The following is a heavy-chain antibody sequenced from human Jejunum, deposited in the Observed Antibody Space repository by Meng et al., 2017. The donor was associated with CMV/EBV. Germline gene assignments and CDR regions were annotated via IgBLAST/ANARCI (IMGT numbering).Heavy chain of an antibody. CDR2: ISWDSYRI. J-gene: IGHJ3*02. V-gene: IGHV3-9*01. D-gene: IGHD2-8*01. CDR1: GFTFHNYA. CDR3: ARDPYNNGGYGAFDM. Sequence: GFTFHNYAMHWVRQAPGKGLEWVSSISWDSYRIDYADSAKGRFTISRDNAKNSLYLQMSSLRVEDTAIYYCARDPYNNGGYGAFDMWGHGTMVTVSS.